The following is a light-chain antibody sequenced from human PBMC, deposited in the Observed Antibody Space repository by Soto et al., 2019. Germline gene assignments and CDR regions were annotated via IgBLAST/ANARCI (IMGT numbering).Light chain of an antibody. V-gene: IGKV3-15*01. CDR3: QPYNNWPLT. J-gene: IGKJ4*01. CDR1: QSVSDN. Sequence: EIVMTQSPATLSVSPGERATLSCRASQSVSDNLAWYQQKPGQAPSLVIYGASTRATGIPARFSGSGSGTEFTLTISSLQSEDFAVYYCQPYNNWPLTFGGGTKVEIK. CDR2: GAS.